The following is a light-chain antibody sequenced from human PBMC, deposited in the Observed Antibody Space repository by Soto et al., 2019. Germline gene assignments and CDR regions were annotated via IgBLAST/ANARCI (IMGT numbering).Light chain of an antibody. CDR1: QSVLYSSNNKNY. V-gene: IGKV4-1*01. CDR3: QQHYSTPPT. J-gene: IGKJ1*01. CDR2: WAS. Sequence: DIVMTQSPDPLAVSLGERATINCKSSQSVLYSSNNKNYLAWYQQKPGQPPKLLIYWASTRESGVPDRFSGSGSVTDFTLTISSLQAEDVAVYYCQQHYSTPPTFGQGTKVEI.